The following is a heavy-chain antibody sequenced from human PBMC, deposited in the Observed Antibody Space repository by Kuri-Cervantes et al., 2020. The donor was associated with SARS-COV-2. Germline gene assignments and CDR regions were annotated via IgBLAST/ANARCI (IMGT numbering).Heavy chain of an antibody. J-gene: IGHJ4*02. D-gene: IGHD1-1*01. CDR3: ARGGQDEVLAFDY. V-gene: IGHV3-7*01. CDR1: RFIFSNYW. Sequence: GGSLRLSCAASRFIFSNYWMTWVRQTPGKGLEWVANIKQDGSEEYYVDSVKGRFTVSRDNARNSLYLQMNSLRAEDTAVYYCARGGQDEVLAFDYWGQGTLVTVSS. CDR2: IKQDGSEE.